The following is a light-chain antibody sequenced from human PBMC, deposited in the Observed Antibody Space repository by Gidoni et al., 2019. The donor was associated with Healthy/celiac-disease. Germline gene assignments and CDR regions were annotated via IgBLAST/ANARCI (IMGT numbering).Light chain of an antibody. CDR2: DNN. Sequence: QSVLTQPPSVSAAPGQKVTISCSGRSSNIGNNYVSWYQQLPGTAPKLLIYDNNKRPSGIPDRFSGSKSGTSATLGITGLQTGDEADYYGGTWDSSLSAGVFGTGTKGTVL. J-gene: IGLJ1*01. V-gene: IGLV1-51*01. CDR1: SSNIGNNY. CDR3: GTWDSSLSAGV.